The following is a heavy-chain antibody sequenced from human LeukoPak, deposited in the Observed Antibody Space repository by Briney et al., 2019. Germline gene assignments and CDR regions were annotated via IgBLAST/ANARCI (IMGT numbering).Heavy chain of an antibody. CDR1: GFTFDDYG. CDR2: INWNGGST. Sequence: GGSLRLSCAASGFTFDDYGMSWVRQAPGKGLEWVSGINWNGGSTGYADSVKGRSTISRDNAKNSLYLQMNSLRAEDTAVYYCAKWGNKLLAYYFDYWGQGTLVTVSS. J-gene: IGHJ4*02. V-gene: IGHV3-20*04. CDR3: AKWGNKLLAYYFDY. D-gene: IGHD1-26*01.